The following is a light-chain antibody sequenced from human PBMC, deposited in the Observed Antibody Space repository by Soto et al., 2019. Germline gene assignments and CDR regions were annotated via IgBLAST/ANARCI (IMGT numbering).Light chain of an antibody. V-gene: IGLV1-44*01. CDR1: GSNIGSNT. J-gene: IGLJ2*01. Sequence: QSVLTQPPSASGTPGQRVTISCSGSGSNIGSNTVNWYQQLPGTAPKVVIHSNDQRPSGVPDRFSASKSGTSASLAISGLQSEDVADYYCEAWDDSLSGPVFGGGTKVTVL. CDR3: EAWDDSLSGPV. CDR2: SND.